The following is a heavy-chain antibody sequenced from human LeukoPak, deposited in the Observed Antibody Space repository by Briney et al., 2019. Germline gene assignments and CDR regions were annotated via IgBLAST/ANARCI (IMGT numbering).Heavy chain of an antibody. CDR1: GGSISSGGNY. J-gene: IGHJ3*02. CDR2: IYHSGST. Sequence: SETLSLTCTVSGGSISSGGNYWSWIRQPPGKGLEWIGYIYHSGSTYYNPSLKSRVTISVDRSKNQFSLKLSSVTAADTAVYYCARGRSDDAFDIWGQGTMVTVSS. V-gene: IGHV4-30-2*01. CDR3: ARGRSDDAFDI.